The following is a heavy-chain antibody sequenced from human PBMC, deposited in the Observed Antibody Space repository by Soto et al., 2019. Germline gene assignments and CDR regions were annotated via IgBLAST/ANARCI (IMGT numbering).Heavy chain of an antibody. V-gene: IGHV1-46*01. Sequence: GASVKVSCKASGYTLTSYYMHWVRQAPGQGLEWMGIINPSGGSTSYAQKFQGRVTMTRDTSTSTVYMELSSLRSEDTAVYYCARERRDIVVVVAATARYFDLWGRGTLVTVSS. CDR1: GYTLTSYY. J-gene: IGHJ2*01. CDR3: ARERRDIVVVVAATARYFDL. D-gene: IGHD2-15*01. CDR2: INPSGGST.